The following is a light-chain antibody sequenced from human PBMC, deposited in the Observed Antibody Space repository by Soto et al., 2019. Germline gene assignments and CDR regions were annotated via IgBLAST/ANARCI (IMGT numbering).Light chain of an antibody. J-gene: IGKJ1*01. CDR1: QSVSPY. Sequence: EIVLTQSPATLSLSPGERATLSCRASQSVSPYLAWYQQKPGQVPRLLIYDTSNRATGIPARFSGSGFGTDFTLTISSLEPEDFAVYYCHRRKNWPWTFGQGTKVEVK. CDR3: HRRKNWPWT. CDR2: DTS. V-gene: IGKV3-11*01.